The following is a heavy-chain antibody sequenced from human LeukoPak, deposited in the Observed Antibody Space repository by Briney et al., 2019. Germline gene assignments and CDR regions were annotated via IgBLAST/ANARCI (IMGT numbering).Heavy chain of an antibody. Sequence: GGSLRLSCAASGFSFSSYSMNWVRQAPGKGLEWVSAISGSGGSTYYADSVKGRFTISRDNSKNTLYLQMNSLRAEDTAVYYCSKGAVVRGVITPYWGQGTLVTVSS. CDR1: GFSFSSYS. CDR2: ISGSGGST. CDR3: SKGAVVRGVITPY. J-gene: IGHJ4*02. V-gene: IGHV3-23*01. D-gene: IGHD3-10*01.